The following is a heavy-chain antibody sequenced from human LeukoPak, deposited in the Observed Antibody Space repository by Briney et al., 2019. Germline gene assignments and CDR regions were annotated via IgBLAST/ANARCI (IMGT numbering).Heavy chain of an antibody. J-gene: IGHJ3*02. V-gene: IGHV3-7*03. CDR3: ATSWILMVTGAFDI. Sequence: GGSLRLSCAASGFIFKSYWMSWVRQAPGKGLEWVANIKQDGSEENYVDSVRGRFTISRDNAKKSLYLQMNSLRAEDTAVYYCATSWILMVTGAFDIWGQGTMVTVSS. CDR1: GFIFKSYW. D-gene: IGHD5-18*01. CDR2: IKQDGSEE.